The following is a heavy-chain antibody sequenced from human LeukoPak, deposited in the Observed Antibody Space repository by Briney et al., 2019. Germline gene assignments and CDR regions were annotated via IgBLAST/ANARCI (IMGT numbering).Heavy chain of an antibody. D-gene: IGHD5-12*01. J-gene: IGHJ4*02. CDR3: ATGIMVATVDY. V-gene: IGHV3-23*01. CDR1: GFTFSSYA. Sequence: GGSLRLSCAASGFTFSSYAMSWVRQAPGKGLERVSAISGSGGSTYYADSVKGRFTISRDNSKNTLYLQMNSLRAEDTAVYYCATGIMVATVDYWGQGTLVTVSS. CDR2: ISGSGGST.